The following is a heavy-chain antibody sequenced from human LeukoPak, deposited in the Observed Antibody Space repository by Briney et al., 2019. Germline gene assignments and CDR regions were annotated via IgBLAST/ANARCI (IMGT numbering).Heavy chain of an antibody. V-gene: IGHV4-4*07. CDR1: GGSISSYY. D-gene: IGHD3-3*01. Sequence: KPSEPLSLTCTVSGGSISSYYWSWIRQPAGKGLEWIGRIYTSGSTNYTPSLKSRVTMSVDTSKNQFSLKLSSVTAADTAVYYCAREDPYGFWSGYYLFDPWGQGTLVTVSS. CDR2: IYTSGST. CDR3: AREDPYGFWSGYYLFDP. J-gene: IGHJ5*02.